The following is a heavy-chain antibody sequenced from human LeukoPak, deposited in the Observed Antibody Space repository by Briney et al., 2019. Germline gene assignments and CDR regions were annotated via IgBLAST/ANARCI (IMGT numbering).Heavy chain of an antibody. Sequence: GGSLRLSCAASGFTFSSYAMSWVRQAPGKGLEWVSAISGSGGSTYYADSVKGRFTISRDNSKNTLYLQMNSLRAEDTAVYYCAKDPRTYYYDSSGYSYWGKGTMVTVSS. V-gene: IGHV3-23*01. CDR1: GFTFSSYA. CDR2: ISGSGGST. J-gene: IGHJ3*01. D-gene: IGHD3-22*01. CDR3: AKDPRTYYYDSSGYSY.